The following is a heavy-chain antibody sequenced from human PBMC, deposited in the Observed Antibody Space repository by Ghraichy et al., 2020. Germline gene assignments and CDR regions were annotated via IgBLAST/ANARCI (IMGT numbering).Heavy chain of an antibody. CDR3: ARLSGGYYRGIDY. V-gene: IGHV4-59*02. D-gene: IGHD3-22*01. J-gene: IGHJ4*02. CDR2: TSHGGNT. CDR1: DGSEEHKS. Sequence: SETLSLTSVGPDGSEEHKSEIRSRDSTGYGVFCLEKTSHGGNTDYSPSLKSRVTISADISQNRFSLQLTSVTSADTAVYYCARLSGGYYRGIDYWGQGTL.